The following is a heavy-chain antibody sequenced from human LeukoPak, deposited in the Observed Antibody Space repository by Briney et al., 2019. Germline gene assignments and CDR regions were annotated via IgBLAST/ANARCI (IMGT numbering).Heavy chain of an antibody. CDR1: GGTFSSYA. V-gene: IGHV1-69*01. Sequence: SVKVSCKASGGTFSSYAISWVRQAPGQGLEWMGGIIPIFGTANYAQKFQGRVTITADESTSTAYMELSSPRSEDTAVYYCAREIRGVAAALDAFDIWGQGTMVTVSS. D-gene: IGHD6-13*01. J-gene: IGHJ3*02. CDR3: AREIRGVAAALDAFDI. CDR2: IIPIFGTA.